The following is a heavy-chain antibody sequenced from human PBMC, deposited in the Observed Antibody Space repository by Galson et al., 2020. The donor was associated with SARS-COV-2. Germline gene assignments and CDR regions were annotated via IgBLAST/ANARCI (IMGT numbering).Heavy chain of an antibody. CDR1: GYTLTELS. V-gene: IGHV1-24*01. Sequence: ASVKVSCKVSGYTLTELSMHWVRQAPGKGLEWMGGFDPEDGETIYAQKFQGRVTMTEDTSTDAAYMELSSLRSEDTAVYYCATLRVSTGTILHYYYGMDVLGQGTTVTVSS. CDR2: FDPEDGET. CDR3: ATLRVSTGTILHYYYGMDV. J-gene: IGHJ6*02. D-gene: IGHD1-7*01.